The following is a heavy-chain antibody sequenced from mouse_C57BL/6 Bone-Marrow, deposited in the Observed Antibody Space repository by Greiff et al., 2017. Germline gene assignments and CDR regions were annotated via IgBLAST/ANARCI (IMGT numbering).Heavy chain of an antibody. V-gene: IGHV5-6*01. J-gene: IGHJ2*01. Sequence: EVKLMASGGDLVKPGGSLKLSCAASGFTFSSYGMSWVRQTPDKRLEWVATISSGGSYTYYPDSVKGRFTISRDNAKNTLYLQMSSLKSEDTAMYYCARQPYNFDYWGQGTTLTVSS. CDR1: GFTFSSYG. CDR2: ISSGGSYT. CDR3: ARQPYNFDY.